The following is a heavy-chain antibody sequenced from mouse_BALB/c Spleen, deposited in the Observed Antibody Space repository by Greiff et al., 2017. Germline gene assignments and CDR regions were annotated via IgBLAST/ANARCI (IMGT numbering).Heavy chain of an antibody. J-gene: IGHJ3*01. CDR1: GFTFTDYY. CDR2: IRNKANGYTT. V-gene: IGHV7-3*02. D-gene: IGHD1-1*01. CDR3: ARDPGSSSFAY. Sequence: DVKLVESGGGLVQPGGSLRLSCATSGFTFTDYYMSWVRQPPGKALEWLGFIRNKANGYTTEYSASVKGRFTISRDNSQSILYLQMNTLRAEDSATYYCARDPGSSSFAYWGQGTLVTVSA.